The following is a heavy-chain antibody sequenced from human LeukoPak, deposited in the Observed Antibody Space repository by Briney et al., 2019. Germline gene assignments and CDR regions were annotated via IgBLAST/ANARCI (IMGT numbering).Heavy chain of an antibody. Sequence: PGGSLRLSCAASGFTFSSYAMSWVRQAPGKGLEWVSTNADSVKGRFTISRDNSKNTLYLQMNSLRAEDTAVYFCAKDLYSDYVGDYWGQGTLVTVSS. CDR3: AKDLYSDYVGDY. V-gene: IGHV3-23*01. J-gene: IGHJ4*02. CDR1: GFTFSSYA. D-gene: IGHD5-12*01.